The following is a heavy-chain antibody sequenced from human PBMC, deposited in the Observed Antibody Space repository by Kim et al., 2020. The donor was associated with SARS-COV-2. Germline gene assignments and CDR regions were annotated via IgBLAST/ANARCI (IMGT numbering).Heavy chain of an antibody. Sequence: DSVKGRFTITRDNSRNTLDLQMNSLRAEDTAVYHCAREEYFGSGSYLWFDPWGQGTLVTVSS. J-gene: IGHJ5*02. V-gene: IGHV3-30*07. D-gene: IGHD3-10*01. CDR3: AREEYFGSGSYLWFDP.